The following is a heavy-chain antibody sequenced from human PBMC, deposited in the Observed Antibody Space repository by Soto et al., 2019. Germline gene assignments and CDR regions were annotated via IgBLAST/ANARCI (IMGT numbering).Heavy chain of an antibody. J-gene: IGHJ1*01. D-gene: IGHD1-7*01. V-gene: IGHV1-3*01. Sequence: ASVKVSCKASGYTFTSYSMHWVRQAPGQSLEWMGWIRGGNGDTKYSQNFQGRVTITMDTSASTVYMELSSLRSEDTAFYYCARPRNYAEYLEHWGQGTLVNVSS. CDR3: ARPRNYAEYLEH. CDR1: GYTFTSYS. CDR2: IRGGNGDT.